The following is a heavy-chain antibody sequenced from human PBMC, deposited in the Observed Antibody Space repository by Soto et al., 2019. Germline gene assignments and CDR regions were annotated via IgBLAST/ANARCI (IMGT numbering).Heavy chain of an antibody. CDR3: ARDPRQSLAAATNYYYYYGMDV. CDR2: INPNSGGT. J-gene: IGHJ6*02. CDR1: GYTFTGYY. Sequence: ASVKVSCKASGYTFTGYYMHWVRQAPGQGLEWMGWINPNSGGTNYAQKFQGWVTMTRDTSISTAYMELSSLRSEDTAVYYCARDPRQSLAAATNYYYYYGMDVWGQGTTVTVSS. V-gene: IGHV1-2*04. D-gene: IGHD6-13*01.